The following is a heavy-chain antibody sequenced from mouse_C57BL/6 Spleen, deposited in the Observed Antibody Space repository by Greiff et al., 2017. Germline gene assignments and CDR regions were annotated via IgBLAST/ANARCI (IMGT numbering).Heavy chain of an antibody. V-gene: IGHV1-81*01. CDR2: IYPRSGNT. Sequence: QVQLQQSGAELARPGASVKLSCKASGYTFTSYGISWVKQRTGQGLEWIGEIYPRSGNTYYNEKFKGKATLTADKSSSTAYMELRSLTSEDSAVYFCARRLKSSGFDYWGQGTTLTVSS. CDR3: ARRLKSSGFDY. J-gene: IGHJ2*01. D-gene: IGHD3-2*02. CDR1: GYTFTSYG.